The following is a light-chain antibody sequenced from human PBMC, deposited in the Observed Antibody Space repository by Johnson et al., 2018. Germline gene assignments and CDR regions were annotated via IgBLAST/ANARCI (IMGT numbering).Light chain of an antibody. V-gene: IGLV1-51*02. CDR2: ENN. CDR1: SSNIGNNY. J-gene: IGLJ1*01. Sequence: SVLTQPPSVSAAPGQKVTISCSGSSSNIGNNYVSWYQQLPGTAPKLLIYENNKRPSGIPYRFSGSKSGPSATLGITGLKTGDEPDSSCGTWDSSLSAGNVFGTGTKVTVL. CDR3: GTWDSSLSAGNV.